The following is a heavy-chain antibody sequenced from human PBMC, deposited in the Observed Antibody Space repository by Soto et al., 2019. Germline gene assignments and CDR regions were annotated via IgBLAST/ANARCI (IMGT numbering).Heavy chain of an antibody. Sequence: SETLSLTCTVSGASLSCFYWSWIRKSAGKGLEWIGRIYATGTTDYNPSLKSRVMMSVDTSKKQFSLKLRSVTAADTAVDYCVRDGTKTLRDWFDPWGQGISVTVSS. D-gene: IGHD1-1*01. CDR1: GASLSCFY. J-gene: IGHJ5*02. CDR3: VRDGTKTLRDWFDP. V-gene: IGHV4-4*07. CDR2: IYATGTT.